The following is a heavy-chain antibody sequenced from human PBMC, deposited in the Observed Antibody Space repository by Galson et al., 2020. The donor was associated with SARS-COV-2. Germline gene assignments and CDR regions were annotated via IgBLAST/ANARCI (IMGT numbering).Heavy chain of an antibody. CDR2: IHYTGRT. J-gene: IGHJ4*02. Sequence: SETLSLTCDVSGDSIRSSNWWSWVRQPPGKGLEWIGEIHYTGRTNYIPSLESRVTISVDTSKNQFSLKLSSVTAADTAVYYCARGENADLRFGFRFWGRGTLGAVSS. V-gene: IGHV4-4*02. CDR1: GDSIRSSNW. CDR3: ARGENADLRFGFRF. D-gene: IGHD3-3*01.